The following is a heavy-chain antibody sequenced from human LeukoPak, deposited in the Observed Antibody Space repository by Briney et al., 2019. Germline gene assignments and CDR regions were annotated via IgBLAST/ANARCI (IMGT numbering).Heavy chain of an antibody. V-gene: IGHV1-46*01. CDR3: ARDGATGWFDP. Sequence: GASVKGSCKASGYTFTSDYMHWGRDAPGQGLEWMGIINPSGGSTSYAQKFQGRVTMTRDTSTSTVYMELSSLRSEDTAVYYCARDGATGWFDPWGQGTLVTVSS. D-gene: IGHD5-24*01. CDR1: GYTFTSDY. J-gene: IGHJ5*02. CDR2: INPSGGST.